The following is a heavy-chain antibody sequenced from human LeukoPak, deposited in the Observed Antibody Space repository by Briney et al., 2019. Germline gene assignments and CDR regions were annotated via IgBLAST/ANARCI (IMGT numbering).Heavy chain of an antibody. CDR1: GYTFTSYD. CDR3: ARGLRYQLLSGKRRYNWFDP. V-gene: IGHV1-8*03. Sequence: ASVKVSCKASGYTFTSYDINWVRQATGQGLEWMGWMNPNSGNTGYAQKFQGGVTITRNTSISTAYMELSSLRSEDTAVYYCARGLRYQLLSGKRRYNWFDPWGQGTLVTVSS. D-gene: IGHD2-2*01. CDR2: MNPNSGNT. J-gene: IGHJ5*02.